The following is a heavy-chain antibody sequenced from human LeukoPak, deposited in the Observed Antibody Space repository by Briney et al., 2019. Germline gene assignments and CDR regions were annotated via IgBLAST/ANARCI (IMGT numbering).Heavy chain of an antibody. CDR3: ARVASGDYYYYMDV. J-gene: IGHJ6*03. CDR1: GGTFSGYA. Sequence: ASVKVSCKASGGTFSGYAISWVRQAPGQGLEWMGGIIPIFGTANYAQKFQGRVTITTDESTSTAYMELSSLRSEDTAVYYCARVASGDYYYYMDVWGKGTTVTVSS. D-gene: IGHD3-16*01. V-gene: IGHV1-69*05. CDR2: IIPIFGTA.